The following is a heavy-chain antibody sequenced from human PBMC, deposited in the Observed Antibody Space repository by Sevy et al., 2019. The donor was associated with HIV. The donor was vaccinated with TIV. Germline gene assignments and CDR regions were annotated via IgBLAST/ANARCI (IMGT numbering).Heavy chain of an antibody. CDR3: AATYDFWSGYYKGGYYYYGMDV. Sequence: ASVKVSCKASGFTFTSSAVQWVRQARGQRLEWIGWIVVGSGNTNYAQMFQERVTITRDMSTSTAYMELSSLRSEDTAVYYCAATYDFWSGYYKGGYYYYGMDVWGQGTTVTVSS. D-gene: IGHD3-3*01. J-gene: IGHJ6*02. CDR1: GFTFTSSA. V-gene: IGHV1-58*01. CDR2: IVVGSGNT.